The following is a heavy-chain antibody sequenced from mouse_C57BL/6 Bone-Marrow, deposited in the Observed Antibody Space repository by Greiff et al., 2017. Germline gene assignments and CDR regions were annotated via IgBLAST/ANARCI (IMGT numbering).Heavy chain of an antibody. CDR2: IDPSDSYT. D-gene: IGHD1-1*01. V-gene: IGHV1-50*01. Sequence: QVQLQQSGAELVKPGASVKLSCKASGYTFTSYWMQWVKQRPGQGLEWIGEIDPSDSYTNYNQKFKGKATLTVDTSSSTAYMQLSSLTSEDSAVYYCDSGGNYGSSYYFDYWGQGTTLTVSS. J-gene: IGHJ2*01. CDR3: DSGGNYGSSYYFDY. CDR1: GYTFTSYW.